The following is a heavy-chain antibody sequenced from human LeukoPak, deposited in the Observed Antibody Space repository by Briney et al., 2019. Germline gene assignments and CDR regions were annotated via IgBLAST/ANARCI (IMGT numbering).Heavy chain of an antibody. D-gene: IGHD3-3*01. CDR1: GGSISSGDYY. J-gene: IGHJ3*02. V-gene: IGHV4-30-4*08. Sequence: PSQTLSLTCTVSGGSISSGDYYWSWIRQPPGKGLEWIGYIYYSGSTYYNPSLKSRVTISVDTSKHQFSLKLSSVTAADTAVYYCARFGSDYDFWSGSPNNAFDIWGQGTMVTVSS. CDR3: ARFGSDYDFWSGSPNNAFDI. CDR2: IYYSGST.